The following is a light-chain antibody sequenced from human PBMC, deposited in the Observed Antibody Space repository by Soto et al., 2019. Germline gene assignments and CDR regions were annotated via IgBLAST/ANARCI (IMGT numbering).Light chain of an antibody. CDR1: QTISMY. CDR3: HQTHTSPLT. V-gene: IGKV1-39*01. CDR2: DAS. J-gene: IGKJ4*01. Sequence: DIQMTQSPSSLSASVGGRVTITCRASQTISMYLSWYQQTPGKAPNLLIYDASTLQSGVPSRFSGSGSGTEFTLTISSLQPEDFATYYCHQTHTSPLTFGGGTKVDIK.